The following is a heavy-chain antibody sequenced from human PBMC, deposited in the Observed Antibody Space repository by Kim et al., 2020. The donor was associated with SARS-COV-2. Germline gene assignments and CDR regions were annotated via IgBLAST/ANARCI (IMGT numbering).Heavy chain of an antibody. Sequence: GGSLRLSCEASGFTFSSYAMHWVRQAPGKGLEWVALISYDGSDTFYADSVKGRFTISRDNSKNRLYLQMNSLRVDDTAVFYCAKDLVRVALDSRGQGTLVTVSS. CDR3: AKDLVRVALDS. V-gene: IGHV3-30*18. CDR1: GFTFSSYA. D-gene: IGHD5-12*01. CDR2: ISYDGSDT. J-gene: IGHJ4*02.